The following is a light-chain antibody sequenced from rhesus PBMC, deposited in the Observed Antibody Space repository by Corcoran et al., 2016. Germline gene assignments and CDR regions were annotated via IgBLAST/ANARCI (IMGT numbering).Light chain of an antibody. CDR3: QQYNSVPYS. V-gene: IGKV1-21*01. Sequence: DIQMTQSPSSLSASVGDRVTITCRASQEISTWLAWYQQKPGKAPKLLINKASSLPSGVPSRFSGAGSGTDVSLTINGLQPEDFATFHCQQYNSVPYSFGQGTKVEIK. CDR2: KAS. CDR1: QEISTW. J-gene: IGKJ2*01.